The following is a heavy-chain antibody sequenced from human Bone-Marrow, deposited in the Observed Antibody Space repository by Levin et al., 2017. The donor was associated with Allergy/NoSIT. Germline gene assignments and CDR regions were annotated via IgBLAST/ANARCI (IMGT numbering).Heavy chain of an antibody. CDR3: AKGWQWLGNYYYGMDV. J-gene: IGHJ6*02. CDR2: ISGSGGST. V-gene: IGHV3-23*01. CDR1: GFTFSSYA. D-gene: IGHD6-19*01. Sequence: GESLKISCAASGFTFSSYAMSWVRQAPGKGLEWVSAISGSGGSTYYADSVKGRFTISRDNSKNTLYLQMNSLRAEDTAVYYCAKGWQWLGNYYYGMDVWGQGTTVTVSS.